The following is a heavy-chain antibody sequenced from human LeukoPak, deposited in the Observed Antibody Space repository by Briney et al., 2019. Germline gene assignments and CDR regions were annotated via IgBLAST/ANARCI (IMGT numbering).Heavy chain of an antibody. CDR3: ARHRYYYGSGRRWFDP. D-gene: IGHD3-10*01. Sequence: PSETLSLTCTVSGGSISSSSYYWGWIRQPPGKGLEWIGSMYYSGSTSYNPSLKSRVTISVDTSKNQFSLKLSSVTAADTAVYHCARHRYYYGSGRRWFDPWGQGTLVTDCS. J-gene: IGHJ5*02. CDR1: GGSISSSSYY. V-gene: IGHV4-39*01. CDR2: MYYSGST.